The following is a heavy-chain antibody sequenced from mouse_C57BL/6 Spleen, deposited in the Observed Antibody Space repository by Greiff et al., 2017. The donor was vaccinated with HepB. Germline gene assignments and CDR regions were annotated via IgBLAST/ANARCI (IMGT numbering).Heavy chain of an antibody. V-gene: IGHV5-17*01. J-gene: IGHJ2*01. CDR3: ATWGAY. CDR1: GFTFSDYG. Sequence: EVQLQESGGGLVKPGGSLKLSCAASGFTFSDYGMHWVRQAPEKGLEWVAYISSGSSTIYYADTVKGRFTISRDNAKNTLFLQMTSLRSEDTAMYYCATWGAYWGQGTTLTVSS. CDR2: ISSGSSTI.